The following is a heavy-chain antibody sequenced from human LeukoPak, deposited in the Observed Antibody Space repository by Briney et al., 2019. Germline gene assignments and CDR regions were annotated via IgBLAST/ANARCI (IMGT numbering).Heavy chain of an antibody. V-gene: IGHV3-48*01. D-gene: IGHD3-10*01. CDR1: GFTFSSYS. CDR2: ISSSGSTI. Sequence: QAGGSLRLSCAASGFTFSSYSMNLVRQAPGKGLEWVSYISSSGSTIYYADSVKGRFTISRDNAKNSLYLQMNSLRAEDTAVYYCARDDGYYYGSGSYSSLDYWGQGTLVTVSS. J-gene: IGHJ4*02. CDR3: ARDDGYYYGSGSYSSLDY.